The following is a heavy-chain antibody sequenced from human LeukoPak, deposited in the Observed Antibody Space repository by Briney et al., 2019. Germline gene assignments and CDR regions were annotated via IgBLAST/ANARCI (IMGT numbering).Heavy chain of an antibody. CDR2: ISTSGST. CDR3: ARDEGGMAAAGGNFDY. J-gene: IGHJ4*02. Sequence: PSETLSLTCTVSGDSISSHYWSWIPQPAGKGLEWIGRISTSGSTNYNPSLKSRLTLSLDTSKNHFSLELSSVTAADTAVYSCARDEGGMAAAGGNFDYWGQGTLVTVSS. V-gene: IGHV4-4*07. CDR1: GDSISSHY. D-gene: IGHD6-13*01.